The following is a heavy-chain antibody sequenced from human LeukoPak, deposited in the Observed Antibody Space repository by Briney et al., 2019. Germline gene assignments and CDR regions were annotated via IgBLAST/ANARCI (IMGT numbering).Heavy chain of an antibody. J-gene: IGHJ5*02. CDR2: IYYSGST. CDR3: ASWPYSGSYWWFDP. V-gene: IGHV4-59*01. Sequence: SETLSLTCTVSGGSISSYYWSWIRQPPGKGLEWIGYIYYSGSTNYNPSLKSRVTISVDTSKNQFSLKLSSVTAADTAVYYCASWPYSGSYWWFDPWGQGTLVTVSS. D-gene: IGHD1-26*01. CDR1: GGSISSYY.